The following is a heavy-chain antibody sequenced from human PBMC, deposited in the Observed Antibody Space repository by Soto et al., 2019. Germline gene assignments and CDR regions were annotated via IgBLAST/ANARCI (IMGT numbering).Heavy chain of an antibody. D-gene: IGHD2-15*01. CDR2: INPNSGGT. CDR3: AGAVVVVYGMDV. V-gene: IGHV1-2*02. CDR1: GYTFTGYY. Sequence: ASVKVSCKASGYTFTGYYMHWVRQAPGQGLGWMGWINPNSGGTNYAQKFQGRVTMTRDTSISTAYMELSRLRSDDTAVYYCAGAVVVVYGMDVWGQGTTVTVSS. J-gene: IGHJ6*02.